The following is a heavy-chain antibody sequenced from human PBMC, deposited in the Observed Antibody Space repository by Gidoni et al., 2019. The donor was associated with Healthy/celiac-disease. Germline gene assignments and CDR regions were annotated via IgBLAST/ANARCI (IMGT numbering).Heavy chain of an antibody. Sequence: QLQLQESGPGLVKPSETLSLTCTVSGGSISSRSYYWGWIRRPPGKGLEWIGSIYYSGSTYYNPSLKSRVTISVDTSKNQFSLKLSSVTAADTAVYYCASLLHVGIAAAGMSWFDPWGQGTLVTVSS. CDR3: ASLLHVGIAAAGMSWFDP. J-gene: IGHJ5*02. D-gene: IGHD6-13*01. V-gene: IGHV4-39*01. CDR1: GGSISSRSYY. CDR2: IYYSGST.